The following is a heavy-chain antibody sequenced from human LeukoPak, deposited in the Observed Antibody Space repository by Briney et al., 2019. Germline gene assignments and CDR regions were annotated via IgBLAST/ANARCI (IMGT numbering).Heavy chain of an antibody. Sequence: GGSLRLSCAASGFTLSSYWMSWVRQAPGKGLEWVANIKQDGSEKYYVDSVKGRFTISRDNAKNSLYLQMNSLRAEDTAVYYCASATGRYGMIDGFDYWGQGTLVTVSS. CDR3: ASATGRYGMIDGFDY. D-gene: IGHD3-10*01. CDR2: IKQDGSEK. CDR1: GFTLSSYW. V-gene: IGHV3-7*01. J-gene: IGHJ4*02.